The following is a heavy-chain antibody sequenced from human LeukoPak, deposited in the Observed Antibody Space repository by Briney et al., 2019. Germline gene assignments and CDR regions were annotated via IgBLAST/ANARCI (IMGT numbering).Heavy chain of an antibody. D-gene: IGHD2-2*01. CDR3: ARDRGYCSSTSCYFGGGYFDY. CDR1: GFTFSSYS. Sequence: GGSLRLSCAASGFTFSSYSMNWVRQAPGKGLEWVSSINSSSSYIYYADSVKGRFTISRDNAKNSLYLQMNSLRAEDTAVYYCARDRGYCSSTSCYFGGGYFDYWGQGTLVTVSP. CDR2: INSSSSYI. J-gene: IGHJ4*02. V-gene: IGHV3-21*01.